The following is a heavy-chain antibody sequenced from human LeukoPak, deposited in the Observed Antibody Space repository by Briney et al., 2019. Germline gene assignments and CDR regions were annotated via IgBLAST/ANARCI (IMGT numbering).Heavy chain of an antibody. Sequence: GGSLRLSSAASGFPFSDYYMSWIRQAPGKGLEWVSYISSSGNTIKYADTVKGRFTISRDNAKKLLYLQMNSLRAEDTAVYYCARDSHAPYGDHVVGVYHYGMDVWGQGTTVTVSS. D-gene: IGHD4-17*01. V-gene: IGHV3-11*01. CDR2: ISSSGNTI. J-gene: IGHJ6*02. CDR1: GFPFSDYY. CDR3: ARDSHAPYGDHVVGVYHYGMDV.